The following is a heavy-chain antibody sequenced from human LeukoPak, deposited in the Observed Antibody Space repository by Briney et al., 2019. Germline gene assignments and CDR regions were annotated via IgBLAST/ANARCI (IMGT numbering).Heavy chain of an antibody. CDR2: INHSGST. D-gene: IGHD2-2*01. J-gene: IGHJ4*02. CDR1: GGSFSGYY. Sequence: MSSETLSLTCAVYGGSFSGYYWSWIRQPPGKGLEWIGEINHSGSTNYNPSLKSRVTISVDTSKNQFSLKLSSVTAADTAVYYCARGQKDCSSTSCYSTLWDYWGQGTLVTVSS. V-gene: IGHV4-34*01. CDR3: ARGQKDCSSTSCYSTLWDY.